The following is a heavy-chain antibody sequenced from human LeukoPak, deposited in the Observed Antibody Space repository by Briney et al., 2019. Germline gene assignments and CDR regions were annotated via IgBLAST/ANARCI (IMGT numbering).Heavy chain of an antibody. CDR3: ARDLEDGYNYSFDY. V-gene: IGHV4-61*02. Sequence: SQTLSLTCTVSGGSISSGSYYWNWIRQPAGQGLKWIGRFYTSGTTNYNPSLKSRVTIAVDTSKNQFSLKLSSVTAADTAVYYCARDLEDGYNYSFDYWGQETLVTVSS. CDR1: GGSISSGSYY. D-gene: IGHD5-24*01. J-gene: IGHJ4*02. CDR2: FYTSGTT.